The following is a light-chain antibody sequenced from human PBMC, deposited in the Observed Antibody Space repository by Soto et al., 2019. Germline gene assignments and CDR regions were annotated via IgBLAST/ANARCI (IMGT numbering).Light chain of an antibody. CDR2: DVS. CDR3: CSFTSTSTRL. CDR1: SSDVGGYNY. V-gene: IGLV2-11*01. J-gene: IGLJ1*01. Sequence: QSVLTQPRSVSGSPGQSVTISCTGTSSDVGGYNYVSWYQQHPGKAPKLMIYDVSKRPSGVPDRFSGSKSGNTASLTISGLQAEDEADYYCCSFTSTSTRLFGSGTKLTVL.